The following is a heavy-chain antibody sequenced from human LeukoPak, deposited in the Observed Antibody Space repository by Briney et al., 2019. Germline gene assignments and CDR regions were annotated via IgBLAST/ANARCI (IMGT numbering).Heavy chain of an antibody. Sequence: PGGSLRLSCTASGFTFGDYAMSWVRQAQGKGLEWVAFIRSKAYGGTTEYAASVKGRFTISRDDSKSITYLQMNSLKTEDTAVYYCTRDIQTDDILGYYDSSGNWGQGTLVTVSS. V-gene: IGHV3-49*04. J-gene: IGHJ4*02. CDR3: TRDIQTDDILGYYDSSGN. CDR2: IRSKAYGGTT. D-gene: IGHD3-22*01. CDR1: GFTFGDYA.